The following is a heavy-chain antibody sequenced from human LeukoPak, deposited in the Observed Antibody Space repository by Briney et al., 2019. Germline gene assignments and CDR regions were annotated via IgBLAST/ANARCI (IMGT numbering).Heavy chain of an antibody. D-gene: IGHD1-26*01. CDR1: GGSISSGSYY. CDR2: MYTSGST. J-gene: IGHJ4*02. CDR3: ARERWELLSTYFDY. V-gene: IGHV4-61*02. Sequence: SQTLSLTWTVSGGSISSGSYYWSWIRQPAGKGLEWIGRMYTSGSTKHNPSLKSRVTISVDTSKNQFSLNLSSVTAADTAVYYCARERWELLSTYFDYWGQGTLVTVSS.